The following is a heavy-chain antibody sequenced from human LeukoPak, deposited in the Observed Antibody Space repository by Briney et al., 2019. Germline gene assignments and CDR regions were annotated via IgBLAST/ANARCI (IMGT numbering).Heavy chain of an antibody. J-gene: IGHJ5*02. D-gene: IGHD5-12*01. CDR3: ARGGYDLRWFDP. Sequence: SETLSLTCSVSDDSFSTHYWTRIRHPPGKGLEWIGYISSIGSTNYNPSLKSRVTITVDTSKKQFSLKMTSVTAADTAVYYCARGGYDLRWFDPWGQGTLVTVSS. CDR1: DDSFSTHY. CDR2: ISSIGST. V-gene: IGHV4-59*11.